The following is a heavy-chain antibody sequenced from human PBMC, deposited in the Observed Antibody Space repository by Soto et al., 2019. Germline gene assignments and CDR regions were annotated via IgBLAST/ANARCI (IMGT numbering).Heavy chain of an antibody. CDR1: GDSVSSGSYY. Sequence: QVQLQESGPGLVKPSETLSLTCTVSGDSVSSGSYYWSWIRQPPGKGLEWIGYISYTGSTNYNSSLKSRVTMSKDTPKNQLSLKLTSVTAADTAVYYCARGRRSWSYFDYWGQGTLVTASS. CDR2: ISYTGST. V-gene: IGHV4-61*01. D-gene: IGHD1-1*01. J-gene: IGHJ4*02. CDR3: ARGRRSWSYFDY.